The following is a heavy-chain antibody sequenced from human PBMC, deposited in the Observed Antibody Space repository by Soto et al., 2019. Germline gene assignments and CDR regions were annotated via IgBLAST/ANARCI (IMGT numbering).Heavy chain of an antibody. D-gene: IGHD1-26*01. J-gene: IGHJ6*02. V-gene: IGHV3-30-3*01. CDR1: GFTFSSYA. CDR2: ISYDGSNK. CDR3: ARDEARSGSYYYYYYYGMDV. Sequence: QVQLVESGGGVVQPGRSLRLSCAASGFTFSSYAMHWVRQAPGKGLEWVAVISYDGSNKYYADSVKGRFTISRDNSKNTXYXXMNSLRAEDTAVYYCARDEARSGSYYYYYYYGMDVWGQGTTVTVSS.